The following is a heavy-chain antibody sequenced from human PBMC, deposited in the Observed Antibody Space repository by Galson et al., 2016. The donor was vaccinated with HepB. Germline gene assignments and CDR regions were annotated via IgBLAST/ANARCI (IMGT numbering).Heavy chain of an antibody. D-gene: IGHD1-26*01. CDR2: IYSGGDT. V-gene: IGHV3-53*01. CDR3: ATSLYSGSGGYH. CDR1: GFTVRTNY. Sequence: SLRLSCAASGFTVRTNYMTWVRQAPGKGLEWISVIYSGGDTHYADSVKGRFTISRDNSNNILYLQMNSLRAEDTAVYYCATSLYSGSGGYHWGQGILVTVSS. J-gene: IGHJ5*02.